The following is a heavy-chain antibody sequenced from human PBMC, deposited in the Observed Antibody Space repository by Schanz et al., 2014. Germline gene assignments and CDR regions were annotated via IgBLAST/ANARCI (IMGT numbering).Heavy chain of an antibody. CDR2: FNDGGVNK. Sequence: EVHLVESGGGLVQPGGSLRLSCEASGFTFSGYSMNWVRQAPGKGLEWVSSFNDGGVNKYYADSVKGRFTISSDNSKSTRYLQMSSLRAEDTAVYYCAKSQGSSFDSWGQGTLVIVSS. J-gene: IGHJ4*02. CDR3: AKSQGSSFDS. V-gene: IGHV3-23*04. CDR1: GFTFSGYS. D-gene: IGHD6-13*01.